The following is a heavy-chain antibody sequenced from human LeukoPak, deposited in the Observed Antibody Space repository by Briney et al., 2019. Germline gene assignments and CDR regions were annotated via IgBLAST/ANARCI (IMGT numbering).Heavy chain of an antibody. J-gene: IGHJ3*01. CDR3: ARGDLGAFDL. CDR2: IYYSGST. D-gene: IGHD3-10*01. Sequence: SETLSLTCTVSGGSISRDYWSWIRQPPGKGLEYIGYIYYSGSTSYNPSLKGRVTISLDTSKNQFSLKLSSMTAADTAVYYCARGDLGAFDLWGQGTMVSVSS. V-gene: IGHV4-59*08. CDR1: GGSISRDY.